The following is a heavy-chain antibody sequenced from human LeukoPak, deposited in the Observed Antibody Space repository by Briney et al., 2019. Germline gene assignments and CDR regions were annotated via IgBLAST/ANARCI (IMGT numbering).Heavy chain of an antibody. V-gene: IGHV1-3*03. CDR3: ARGYGSGAAFDI. J-gene: IGHJ3*02. Sequence: GASVKVSCKASGYSFTTYAMHWVRQAPGQRLEWMGWINSGNGNTKYSQQFQGRVTLTRDTSASTAYMDLSSLRSEDMAVYYSARGYGSGAAFDIWGQGTMVTVSS. D-gene: IGHD3-10*01. CDR1: GYSFTTYA. CDR2: INSGNGNT.